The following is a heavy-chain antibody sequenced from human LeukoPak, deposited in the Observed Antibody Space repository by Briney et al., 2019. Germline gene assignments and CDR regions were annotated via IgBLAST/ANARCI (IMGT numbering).Heavy chain of an antibody. CDR1: GFISDHA. CDR3: TKDVRAGGLDY. J-gene: IGHJ4*02. CDR2: IDWNSGRI. Sequence: PGRPLRLSCTASGFISDHAMHWVRQAPGKGLEWVSGIDWNSGRIGYGESVKGRFTVSRDNAKDSLYLQMNSLRVEDTAFYYCTKDVRAGGLDYWGPGTLVIVSS. V-gene: IGHV3-9*01. D-gene: IGHD2-15*01.